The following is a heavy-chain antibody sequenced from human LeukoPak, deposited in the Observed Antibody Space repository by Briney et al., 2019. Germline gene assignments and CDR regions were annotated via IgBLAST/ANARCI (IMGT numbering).Heavy chain of an antibody. V-gene: IGHV3-11*04. CDR1: GFTFSDYY. CDR2: ISSGSTI. CDR3: ASGFAVPAATIPY. J-gene: IGHJ4*02. D-gene: IGHD2-2*01. Sequence: GGSLRLSCAASGFTFSDYYMSWIRQAPGKGLEWVSCISSGSTIYYADSVKGRFTISRDNAKNSLYLQMNSLRAEDTAVYYCASGFAVPAATIPYWGQGTLVTVSS.